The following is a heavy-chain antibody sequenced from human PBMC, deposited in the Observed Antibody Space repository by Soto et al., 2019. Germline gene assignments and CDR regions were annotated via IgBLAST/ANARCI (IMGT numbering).Heavy chain of an antibody. CDR1: GFTVSSNY. Sequence: GGSLRLSCVVSGFTVSSNYMSWVRQAPGKGLEWVSILYSDGSTSYADSVKGRFSVSRDNSKNTLYLQMNSLRAEDTAVYYCAKDMGSSGWAYYYYALDVWGQGTTVTVSS. CDR2: LYSDGST. CDR3: AKDMGSSGWAYYYYALDV. V-gene: IGHV3-53*01. J-gene: IGHJ6*02. D-gene: IGHD6-19*01.